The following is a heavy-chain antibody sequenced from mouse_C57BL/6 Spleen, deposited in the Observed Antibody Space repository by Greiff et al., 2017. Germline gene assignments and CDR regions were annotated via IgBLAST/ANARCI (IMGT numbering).Heavy chain of an antibody. J-gene: IGHJ2*01. V-gene: IGHV1-69*01. Sequence: VQLQQPGAELVMPGASVKLSCKASGYTFTSYWMHWVKQRPGQGLEWIGEIDPSDSYTNYNQKFKGKSTLTVDKSSSTAYMQLSSLTSEDSAVYYCARRMEGNYFDYWGQGTTLTVSS. CDR2: IDPSDSYT. D-gene: IGHD2-3*01. CDR3: ARRMEGNYFDY. CDR1: GYTFTSYW.